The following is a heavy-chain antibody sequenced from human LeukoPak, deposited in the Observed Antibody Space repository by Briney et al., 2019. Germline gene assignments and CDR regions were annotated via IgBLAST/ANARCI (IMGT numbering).Heavy chain of an antibody. CDR1: GVSIKNYY. V-gene: IGHV4-59*05. CDR3: ARHGYDSSGYIGY. J-gene: IGHJ4*02. D-gene: IGHD3-22*01. Sequence: SETLSLTCSVSGVSIKNYYWSWIRQPPGKGLEWIGSIYYSGSTYYNPSLKSRVTISVDTSKNQFSLKLSSVTAADTAVYYCARHGYDSSGYIGYWGQGTLVTVSS. CDR2: IYYSGST.